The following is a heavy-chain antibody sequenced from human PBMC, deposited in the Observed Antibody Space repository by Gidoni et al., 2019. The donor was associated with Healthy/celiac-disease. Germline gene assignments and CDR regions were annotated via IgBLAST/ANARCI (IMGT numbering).Heavy chain of an antibody. CDR1: GFTFSSYA. J-gene: IGHJ4*02. D-gene: IGHD3-9*01. Sequence: EVQLLESGGGLVQPGGSLRLSCAASGFTFSSYAMSWVRQAPGKGLEWVSAISGSGGSTYYADSVKGRFTISRDNSKNTLYLQMNSLRAEDTAVYYCAATELRYFDWFDYWGQGTLVTVSS. V-gene: IGHV3-23*01. CDR3: AATELRYFDWFDY. CDR2: ISGSGGST.